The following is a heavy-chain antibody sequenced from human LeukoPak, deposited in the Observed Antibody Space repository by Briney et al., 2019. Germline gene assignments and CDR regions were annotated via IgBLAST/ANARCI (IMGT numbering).Heavy chain of an antibody. J-gene: IGHJ6*03. V-gene: IGHV4-34*01. Sequence: SETLSLTCAVYGGSFSGYYWSWIRQPPGKGLEWIGEINHSGSTNYNPSLKSRVTISVDTSKNQFSLKLSSVTAADTAVYYCARSYSSSWYFSDYYYMDVWGKGTTVTVSS. CDR2: INHSGST. D-gene: IGHD6-13*01. CDR1: GGSFSGYY. CDR3: ARSYSSSWYFSDYYYMDV.